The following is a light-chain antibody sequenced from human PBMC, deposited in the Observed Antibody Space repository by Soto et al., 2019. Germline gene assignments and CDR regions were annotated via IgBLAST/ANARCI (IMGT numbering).Light chain of an antibody. V-gene: IGKV2-28*01. Sequence: IVMTQSPLSLSVTPGEAASISCMSSARLLHKNGYNYVDWYMQKPGQSPQLLIYLGSNRASGVPDRFSGSGSDTYFTLEISRVEADDVGVYYCMQPLENFRTFGQGTKLDIK. CDR3: MQPLENFRT. CDR2: LGS. CDR1: ARLLHKNGYNY. J-gene: IGKJ1*01.